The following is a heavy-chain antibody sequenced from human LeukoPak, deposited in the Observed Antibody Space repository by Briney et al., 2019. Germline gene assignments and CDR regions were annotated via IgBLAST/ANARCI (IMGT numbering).Heavy chain of an antibody. V-gene: IGHV3-73*01. CDR3: TGSSKGY. Sequence: GGSLRLSCAASGFTFGASTLHWVRQASGQGQEWVGHIRSKAHNYPTQYAASVKGRFTISRDDSKNTAYLQMNSLKTEDTAVYYCTGSSKGYWGEGALVTVSS. CDR2: IRSKAHNYPT. CDR1: GFTFGAST. D-gene: IGHD2-2*01. J-gene: IGHJ4*02.